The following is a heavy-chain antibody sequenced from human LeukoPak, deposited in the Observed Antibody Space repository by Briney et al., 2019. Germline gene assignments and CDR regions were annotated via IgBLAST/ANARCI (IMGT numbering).Heavy chain of an antibody. Sequence: GGSLRLSCAASGFTFSSYAMHWVRQAPGKWLEWVAVISYDGSNKYYADSVKGRFTISRDNSKNTLYLQMNSLRAEDTAVYYCARDFHDRYDYWGQGTLVTVSS. CDR1: GFTFSSYA. D-gene: IGHD3-3*01. CDR3: ARDFHDRYDY. J-gene: IGHJ4*02. V-gene: IGHV3-30*04. CDR2: ISYDGSNK.